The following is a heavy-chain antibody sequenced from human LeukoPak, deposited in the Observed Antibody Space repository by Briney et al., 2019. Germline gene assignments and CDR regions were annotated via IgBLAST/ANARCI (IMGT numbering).Heavy chain of an antibody. V-gene: IGHV3-53*01. Sequence: GGSLRLSCAASGFTVRSKYMSWVRQAPGKGLEWVSVIYSGGSTYYADSVKGRFTISRDNSKNTLYLQMNSLRAEDTAVYFCAREGNWNGGDRYYYGMDVWGQGTTVTVSS. J-gene: IGHJ6*02. CDR1: GFTVRSKY. CDR3: AREGNWNGGDRYYYGMDV. D-gene: IGHD1-1*01. CDR2: IYSGGST.